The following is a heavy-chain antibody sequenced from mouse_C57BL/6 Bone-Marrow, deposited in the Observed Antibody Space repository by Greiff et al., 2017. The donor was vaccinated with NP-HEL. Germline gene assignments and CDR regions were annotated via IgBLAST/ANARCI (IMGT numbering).Heavy chain of an antibody. D-gene: IGHD3-2*02. CDR1: GYAFSSSW. J-gene: IGHJ4*01. CDR2: IYPCAGYT. V-gene: IGHV1-82*01. Sequence: QVQLQQSGPELVKPGASVKISCKASGYAFSSSWLNWVKQRPGQGLAWIGRIYPCAGYTNYNGKFKGKATLTADKSSSTAYMQLSSLTSEESAVYFGAREAQATKYYAMDYWGQGTSVTVSS. CDR3: AREAQATKYYAMDY.